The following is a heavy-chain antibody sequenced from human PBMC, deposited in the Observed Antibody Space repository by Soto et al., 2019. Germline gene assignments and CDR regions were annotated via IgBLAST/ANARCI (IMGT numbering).Heavy chain of an antibody. CDR3: ARVSNRVDTAMVREPDFDY. Sequence: QVQLQESGPGLVKPSQTLSLTCTVSGGSISSGGYYWSWIRQHPGKGLEWIGYIYYSGSTYYNPSLKSRVTISVDTSKNQFPLKLSSVTAADTAVYYCARVSNRVDTAMVREPDFDYWGQGTLVTVSS. CDR2: IYYSGST. V-gene: IGHV4-31*03. CDR1: GGSISSGGYY. D-gene: IGHD5-18*01. J-gene: IGHJ4*02.